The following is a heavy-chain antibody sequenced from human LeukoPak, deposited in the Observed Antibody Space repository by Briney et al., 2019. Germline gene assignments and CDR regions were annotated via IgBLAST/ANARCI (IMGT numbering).Heavy chain of an antibody. J-gene: IGHJ3*02. CDR1: GYTVTSYA. D-gene: IGHD3/OR15-3a*01. CDR3: ASSVRTDDAFDI. V-gene: IGHV1-3*03. Sequence: GASVKVSCKASGYTVTSYAMHWVRQAPGQRLEWMGWINAGNGNTKYSQEFQGRVTITRDTSASTAYMELSGLRSEDMAVYYCASSVRTDDAFDIWGQGTMVTVSS. CDR2: INAGNGNT.